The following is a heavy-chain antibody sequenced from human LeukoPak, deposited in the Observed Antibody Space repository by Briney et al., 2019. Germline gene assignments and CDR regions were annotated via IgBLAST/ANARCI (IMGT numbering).Heavy chain of an antibody. CDR3: AGHYDILTGYDY. V-gene: IGHV4-39*07. J-gene: IGHJ4*02. Sequence: SETLSLTCRVSGASINSGSNYWGWIRQPPGKTLEWIGSIYSSGSTYYNPSLKSRVIIMIDTPKNHFSLTLSSVTAADTAVYFCAGHYDILTGYDYWGQGTLVTVSS. CDR1: GASINSGSNY. CDR2: IYSSGST. D-gene: IGHD3-9*01.